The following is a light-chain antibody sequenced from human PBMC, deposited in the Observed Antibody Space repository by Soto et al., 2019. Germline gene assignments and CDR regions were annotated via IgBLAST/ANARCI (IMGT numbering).Light chain of an antibody. CDR2: KAS. CDR3: QHYNTYSEA. CDR1: QTISSW. J-gene: IGKJ1*01. Sequence: DIQMTQSPPTLAGSVGDGDPITCRASQTISSWLAWYQQKPGKAPKLLIYKASTLKSGVPSRFSGSGSGTEFTLTISSLQPDDFATYYCQHYNTYSEAFGQGTKVDIK. V-gene: IGKV1-5*03.